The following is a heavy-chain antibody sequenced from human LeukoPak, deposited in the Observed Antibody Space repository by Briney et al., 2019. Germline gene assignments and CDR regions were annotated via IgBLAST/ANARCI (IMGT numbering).Heavy chain of an antibody. D-gene: IGHD5-12*01. CDR2: INSDGSST. J-gene: IGHJ4*02. CDR3: ARAIVYSEYDCLAD. V-gene: IGHV3-74*01. CDR1: GFTFSGYW. Sequence: GGSLRLSCAASGFTFSGYWMYWVRQAPGKGLVWVSRINSDGSSTSYADFVKGRFTISRDNAKNTLHLQMSSLRAEDTAVYYCARAIVYSEYDCLADWGQGTLVTVSS.